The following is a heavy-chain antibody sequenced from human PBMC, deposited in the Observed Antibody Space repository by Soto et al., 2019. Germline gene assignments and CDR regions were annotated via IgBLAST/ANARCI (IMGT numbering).Heavy chain of an antibody. CDR1: GGSFSGYY. CDR2: INHSGST. Sequence: PSETLSLTCAVYGGSFSGYYWSWIRQPPGKGLEWIGEINHSGSTNYNPSLKSRVTISVDTSKNQFSLKLSSVTAADTAVYYCARGKPPGYWGQGTLVTVSS. V-gene: IGHV4-34*01. J-gene: IGHJ4*02. CDR3: ARGKPPGY.